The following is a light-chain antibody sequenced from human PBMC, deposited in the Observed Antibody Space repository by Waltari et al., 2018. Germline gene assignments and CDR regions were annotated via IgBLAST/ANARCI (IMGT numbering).Light chain of an antibody. CDR2: GAS. Sequence: EIVLTQSPGPLSLSPGERATLSCRASQSVSSSYLAWYQHRPGQAPRLLIYGASSRATGIPDRFSGSGSGTDFTLTINRLEPEDFAVYYCQQYGSSPYTFGQGTKLEIK. CDR3: QQYGSSPYT. V-gene: IGKV3-20*01. CDR1: QSVSSSY. J-gene: IGKJ2*01.